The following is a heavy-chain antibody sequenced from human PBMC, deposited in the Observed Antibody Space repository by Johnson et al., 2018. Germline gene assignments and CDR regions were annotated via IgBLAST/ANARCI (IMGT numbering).Heavy chain of an antibody. CDR3: ASSYDYGDLVAFEI. CDR2: MNHNSGNT. D-gene: IGHD4-17*01. CDR1: GYTFTSYD. V-gene: IGHV1-8*01. J-gene: IGHJ3*02. Sequence: QVQLQESGAEVKKPGASVKVSCKASGYTFTSYDINWVRQATGQGLEWMGWMNHNSGNTGYAQKFQGRVTMTRNTSISTAYMELSSLRSEDTAVYYCASSYDYGDLVAFEIWVQGTMVTVSS.